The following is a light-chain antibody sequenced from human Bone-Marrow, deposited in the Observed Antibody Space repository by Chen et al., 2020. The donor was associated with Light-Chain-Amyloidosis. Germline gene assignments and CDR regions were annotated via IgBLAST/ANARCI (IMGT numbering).Light chain of an antibody. J-gene: IGLJ3*02. CDR3: QSYQGSSQGV. Sequence: NFMLTQPHSVSESPGKTVIISLTRSSGSIATNYVQWYQQRPGSSPTTVIYEDDQRPYGVPDRFSGSIDRSSNSASLTIAGLKTEDEADYYCQSYQGSSQGVFGGGTKLTVL. CDR2: EDD. CDR1: SGSIATNY. V-gene: IGLV6-57*01.